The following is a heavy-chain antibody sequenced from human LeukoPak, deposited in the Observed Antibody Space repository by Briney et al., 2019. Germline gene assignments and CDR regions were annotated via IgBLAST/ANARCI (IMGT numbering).Heavy chain of an antibody. V-gene: IGHV3-33*01. D-gene: IGHD1-14*01. CDR2: IWYDGSNK. J-gene: IGHJ4*02. CDR1: GFTFSSYG. CDR3: ARGKRIDY. Sequence: PGRSPRLSCAASGFTFSSYGMHWVRQAPGKGLEWVAVIWYDGSNKYYADSVKGRFTISRDNSKNTLYLQMDSLRAEDTALYYCARGKRIDYWGQGTLVTVSS.